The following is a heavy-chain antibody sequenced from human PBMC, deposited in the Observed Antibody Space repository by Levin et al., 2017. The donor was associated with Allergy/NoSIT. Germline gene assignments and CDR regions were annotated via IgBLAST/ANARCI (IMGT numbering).Heavy chain of an antibody. CDR1: GFTVNSNY. Sequence: GGSLRLSCAASGFTVNSNYMSWVRQAPGKGLEWVADIYSGGSTYYADAVEGGFTISRDNSKKTLYLQMNSRRAEHTAVYYCARAGTHVWSVHPRSGMDVWGPGTTVTVPS. V-gene: IGHV3-66*01. D-gene: IGHD3-3*02. CDR2: IYSGGST. J-gene: IGHJ6*02. CDR3: ARAGTHVWSVHPRSGMDV.